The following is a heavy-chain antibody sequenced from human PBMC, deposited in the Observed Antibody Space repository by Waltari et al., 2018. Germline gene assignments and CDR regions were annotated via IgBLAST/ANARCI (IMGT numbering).Heavy chain of an antibody. Sequence: QVQLQQWGAGLLKPSETLSLTCAVYGGSFRAYYWSWIRQPPGKELAWVGGPRHSGGTNYNPSLKGRVTISVDTSKSQFSLKLSSVTAADTAVYYCARGRDGYEPRLDYWGQGTLVTVSS. CDR1: GGSFRAYY. J-gene: IGHJ4*02. V-gene: IGHV4-34*01. D-gene: IGHD5-12*01. CDR3: ARGRDGYEPRLDY. CDR2: PRHSGGT.